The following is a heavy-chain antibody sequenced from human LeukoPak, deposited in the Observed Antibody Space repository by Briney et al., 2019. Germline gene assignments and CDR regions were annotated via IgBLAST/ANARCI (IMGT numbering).Heavy chain of an antibody. CDR2: ISGSGGST. D-gene: IGHD3-22*01. Sequence: PGGSLRLSCAASGFTFSSYAMSWVRQAPGKGLEWVSAISGSGGSTYYADSVKGRFTISRDNSKNTLYLQMNSLRAEDTAVYYCAKDYYYDSSGYYYVWGQGTLVTVSS. J-gene: IGHJ4*02. V-gene: IGHV3-23*01. CDR3: AKDYYYDSSGYYYV. CDR1: GFTFSSYA.